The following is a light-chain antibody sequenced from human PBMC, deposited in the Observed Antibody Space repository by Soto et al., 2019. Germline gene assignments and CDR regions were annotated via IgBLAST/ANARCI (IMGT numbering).Light chain of an antibody. J-gene: IGKJ1*01. CDR1: QAVNTR. V-gene: IGKV3-11*01. CDR3: HQRQSWPRT. CDR2: LAS. Sequence: EIVLTQSPATLSSSPGDRVTLSCRASQAVNTRLAWYQHKPGQAPRLLIYLASNRAAGVPARFSGSGSGTDFTLTISDVEPEDFAVYYCHQRQSWPRTFGQGT.